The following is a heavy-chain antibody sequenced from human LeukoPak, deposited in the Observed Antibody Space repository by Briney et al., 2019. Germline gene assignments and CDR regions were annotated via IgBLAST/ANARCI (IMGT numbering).Heavy chain of an antibody. V-gene: IGHV1-2*06. D-gene: IGHD2-2*01. CDR2: INPNSGGT. Sequence: ASVKVSCKASGYTFTRYYMHWVRQAPGQGLEWMGRINPNSGGTNYAQKFQGRVTMTRDTSISTAYMELSRLRSDDTAVYYCARSRPIVPAKVNWFDRWGQGTLVTVSS. CDR1: GYTFTRYY. J-gene: IGHJ5*02. CDR3: ARSRPIVPAKVNWFDR.